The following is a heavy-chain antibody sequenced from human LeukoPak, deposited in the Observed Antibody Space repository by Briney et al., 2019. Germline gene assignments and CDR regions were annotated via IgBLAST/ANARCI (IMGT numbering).Heavy chain of an antibody. Sequence: PSETLSLTCTVSGGSISSYYWSWIRQHPGKGLEWIGYIYYSGSTNYNPSLKSRVTISVDTSKNQFSLKLSSVTAADTAVYYCARDHSYGYLAFDIWGQGTMVTVSS. V-gene: IGHV4-59*01. D-gene: IGHD5-18*01. J-gene: IGHJ3*02. CDR2: IYYSGST. CDR3: ARDHSYGYLAFDI. CDR1: GGSISSYY.